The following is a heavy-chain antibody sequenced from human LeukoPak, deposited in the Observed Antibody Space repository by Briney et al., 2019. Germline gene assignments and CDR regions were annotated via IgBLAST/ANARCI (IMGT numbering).Heavy chain of an antibody. CDR2: INPNSGGT. D-gene: IGHD2-8*01. J-gene: IGHJ4*02. Sequence: GASVKVSCKASGHTFTGYYTHWVRQAPGQGLEWMGRINPNSGGTNYAQKFQGRVTMTRDTSISTAYMELSRLRSDDTAVYYCARGGGGYCTNGVCQIFDYWGQGTLVTVSS. CDR1: GHTFTGYY. V-gene: IGHV1-2*06. CDR3: ARGGGGYCTNGVCQIFDY.